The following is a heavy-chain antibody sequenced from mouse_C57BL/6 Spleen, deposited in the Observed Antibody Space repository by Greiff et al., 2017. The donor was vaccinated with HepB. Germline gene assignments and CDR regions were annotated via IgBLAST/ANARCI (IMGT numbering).Heavy chain of an antibody. V-gene: IGHV1-52*01. Sequence: QVQLKQPGAELVRPGSSVKLSCKASGYTFTSYWMHWVKQRPIQGLEWIGNIDPSDSETHYNQKFKDKATLTVDKSSSTAYMQLSSLTSEDSAVYYCARDYYGSRLDYWGQGTTLTVSS. CDR1: GYTFTSYW. CDR3: ARDYYGSRLDY. J-gene: IGHJ2*01. CDR2: IDPSDSET. D-gene: IGHD1-1*01.